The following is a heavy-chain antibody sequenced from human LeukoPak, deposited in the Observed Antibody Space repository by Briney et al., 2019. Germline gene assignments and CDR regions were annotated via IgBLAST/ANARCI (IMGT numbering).Heavy chain of an antibody. Sequence: PGGSLRLSCAASGFTVSSNYMSWVRQAPGKGPEWVSVIYSGGSTYYADSVKGRFTISRDNSKNTLYLQMNSLRAEDTAVYYCASVKRKYSSSWPLDYWGQGTLVTVSS. CDR3: ASVKRKYSSSWPLDY. D-gene: IGHD6-13*01. CDR1: GFTVSSNY. CDR2: IYSGGST. J-gene: IGHJ4*02. V-gene: IGHV3-53*01.